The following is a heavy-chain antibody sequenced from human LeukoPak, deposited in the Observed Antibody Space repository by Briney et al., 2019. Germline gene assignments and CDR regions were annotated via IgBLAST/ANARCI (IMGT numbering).Heavy chain of an antibody. Sequence: GGSLRLSCAASGFTFSKAWMSWVRQAPGKGLEWVGRIKSKTDGGTTDYAAAVKGKFTRSRDESKNKLYLQMNSLKTEDTAVYYCTQEHYYYYMDVWGKGTTVTVSS. CDR2: IKSKTDGGTT. CDR3: TQEHYYYYMDV. J-gene: IGHJ6*03. CDR1: GFTFSKAW. V-gene: IGHV3-15*01.